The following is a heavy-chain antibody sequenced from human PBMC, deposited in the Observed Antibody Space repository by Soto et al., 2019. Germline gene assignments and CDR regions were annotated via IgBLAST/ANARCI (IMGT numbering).Heavy chain of an antibody. J-gene: IGHJ4*02. D-gene: IGHD3-10*01. CDR3: ARGRGTLFRGDGHVICRLDY. CDR2: IYYSGST. CDR1: GGSISSGGYY. V-gene: IGHV4-31*03. Sequence: SETLSLTCTVSGGSISSGGYYWSWIRQHPGKGLEWIGYIYYSGSTYYNPSLKSRVTISVDTSKNQFSLKLSSVTAADTAVYYCARGRGTLFRGDGHVICRLDYWGEGTLVTVSS.